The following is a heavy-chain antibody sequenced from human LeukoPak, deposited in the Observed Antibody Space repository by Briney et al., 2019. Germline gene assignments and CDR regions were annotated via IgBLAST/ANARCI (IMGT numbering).Heavy chain of an antibody. J-gene: IGHJ5*02. Sequence: SETLSLTCAVSGYSITSSSWWGWIRQPPGKGLEWIGYIYHSGTTYYNPSLQSRVTMSVDTSKNQFSLKLSSVTAADTAVYYCASLLNGGVAHWFDPWGQGTLVTVSS. D-gene: IGHD7-27*01. CDR3: ASLLNGGVAHWFDP. CDR2: IYHSGTT. V-gene: IGHV4-28*01. CDR1: GYSITSSSW.